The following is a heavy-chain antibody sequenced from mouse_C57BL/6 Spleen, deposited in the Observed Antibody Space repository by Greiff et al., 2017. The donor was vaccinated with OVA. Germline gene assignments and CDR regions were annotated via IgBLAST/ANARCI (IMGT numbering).Heavy chain of an antibody. CDR3: ARDADSDYFDY. CDR2: ISYDGSN. J-gene: IGHJ2*01. CDR1: GYSITSGYY. Sequence: EVKVEESGPGLVKPSQSLSLTCSVTGYSITSGYYWNWIRQFPGNKLEWMGYISYDGSNNYNPSLKNRISITRDTSKNQFFLKLNSVTTEDTATYYCARDADSDYFDYWGQGTTLTVSS. D-gene: IGHD2-13*01. V-gene: IGHV3-6*01.